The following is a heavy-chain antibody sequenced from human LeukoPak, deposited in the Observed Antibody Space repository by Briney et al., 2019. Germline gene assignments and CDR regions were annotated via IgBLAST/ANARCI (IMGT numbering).Heavy chain of an antibody. V-gene: IGHV4-30-2*01. Sequence: SETLSLTCTVSGGSISSGGYYWSWIRQPPGKGLEWIGYIYHSGSTYYNPSLKSRVPISVDRSKNQFSLKLSSVTAADTAVYYCARVETATYYYYYMDVWGKGTTVTVSS. CDR2: IYHSGST. CDR1: GGSISSGGYY. D-gene: IGHD5-18*01. CDR3: ARVETATYYYYYMDV. J-gene: IGHJ6*03.